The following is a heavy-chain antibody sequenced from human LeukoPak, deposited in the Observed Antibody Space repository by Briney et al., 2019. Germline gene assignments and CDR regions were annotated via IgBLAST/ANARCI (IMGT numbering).Heavy chain of an antibody. Sequence: SETLSLTCAVYGVSFSGYYWSWIRQPPGKGLEWIGEINHSGSTNYNPSLKSRVTISVDTSKNQFSLRLTSVTAADTAMYYCTRDSGTTGEVKFDPWGQGTLVTVSS. V-gene: IGHV4-34*01. CDR1: GVSFSGYY. J-gene: IGHJ5*02. CDR2: INHSGST. CDR3: TRDSGTTGEVKFDP. D-gene: IGHD3-10*01.